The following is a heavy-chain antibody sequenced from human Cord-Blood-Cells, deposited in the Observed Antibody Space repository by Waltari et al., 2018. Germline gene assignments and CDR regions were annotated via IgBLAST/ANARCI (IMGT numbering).Heavy chain of an antibody. CDR3: ARGGGSSWYDY. CDR2: IYSGGST. CDR1: GFPVSSTY. Sequence: EVQLVESGGGLIQPGGSLRLSWSASGFPVSSTYMTWVRQPPGKGLEWVLVIYSGGSTYYADSVKGRFTISRDNSKNTLYLQMNSLRAEDTAVYYCARGGGSSWYDYWGQGTLVTVSS. J-gene: IGHJ4*02. V-gene: IGHV3-53*01. D-gene: IGHD6-13*01.